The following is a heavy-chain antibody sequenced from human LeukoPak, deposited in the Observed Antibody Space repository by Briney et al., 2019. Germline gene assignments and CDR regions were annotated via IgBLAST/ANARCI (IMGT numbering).Heavy chain of an antibody. CDR3: ARDQHGDYVSAFDI. CDR2: IKKDGSEK. V-gene: IGHV3-7*01. J-gene: IGHJ3*02. CDR1: GFTFSSYW. D-gene: IGHD4-17*01. Sequence: GGSLRLSCAASGFTFSSYWMSWVRQAPGKGLEWVANIKKDGSEKYYVDSVKGRFTISRDNAKNSLYLQMNSLRAEDTAVYYCARDQHGDYVSAFDIWGQGTMVTVSS.